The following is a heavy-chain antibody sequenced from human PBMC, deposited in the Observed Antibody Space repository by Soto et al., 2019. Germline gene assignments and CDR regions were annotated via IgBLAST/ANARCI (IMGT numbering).Heavy chain of an antibody. J-gene: IGHJ6*02. CDR1: GFTVSSNY. V-gene: IGHV3-53*01. CDR3: ARDRQDEYYVIFTGYSNYYYGIAV. Sequence: SLRLSCAASGFTVSSNYMTWVRQSPGNGLEWVSVIYSGGSTYYADSVKGRFTISRDNSKNTLYLQMNSLRAEDTAVYYCARDRQDEYYVIFTGYSNYYYGIAVRGQGTTVTVSS. D-gene: IGHD3-9*01. CDR2: IYSGGST.